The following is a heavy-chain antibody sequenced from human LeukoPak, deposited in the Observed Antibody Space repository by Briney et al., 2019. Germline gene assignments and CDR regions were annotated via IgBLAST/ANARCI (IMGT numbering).Heavy chain of an antibody. CDR2: IYYSGST. Sequence: ESSETLSLTCTVSGGSISSSSYYWGWIRQPPGKGLEWIGSIYYSGSTYYNPSLKSRVTISVDTSKNQFSLKLSSVTAADTAVYYCARYTAMVAFFDYWGQGTLVTVSS. D-gene: IGHD5-18*01. V-gene: IGHV4-39*07. CDR1: GGSISSSSYY. J-gene: IGHJ4*02. CDR3: ARYTAMVAFFDY.